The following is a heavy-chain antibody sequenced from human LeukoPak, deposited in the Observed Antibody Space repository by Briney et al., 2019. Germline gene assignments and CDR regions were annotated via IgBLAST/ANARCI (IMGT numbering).Heavy chain of an antibody. CDR3: ASWPVGWYGEDS. CDR1: GLSVSSNF. CDR2: IYGGGST. J-gene: IGHJ4*02. V-gene: IGHV3-53*01. Sequence: GGSLRLSYAATGLSVSSNFMSWVRQAPGKGLEWVSVIYGGGSTYYADPVKGRFTISRDTPKNTLYLQMNSLRVEDTAVYYCASWPVGWYGEDSWGQGTLVTVSS. D-gene: IGHD6-19*01.